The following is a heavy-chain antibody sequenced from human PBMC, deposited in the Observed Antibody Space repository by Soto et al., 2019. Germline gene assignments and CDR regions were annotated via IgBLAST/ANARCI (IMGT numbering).Heavy chain of an antibody. CDR2: IDPSDSQT. V-gene: IGHV5-10-1*01. D-gene: IGHD3-22*01. J-gene: IGHJ4*02. CDR3: ARQIYDSDSGPNFQYYFDS. CDR1: GYSFAGYW. Sequence: GESLKISCKGSGYSFAGYWITWVRQMPWKGLEWRGRIDPSDSQTYYSPSFRGHVTISAAKSITTVFLQWSSLRASDTAMYYCARQIYDSDSGPNFQYYFDSWGQGTLVTVSS.